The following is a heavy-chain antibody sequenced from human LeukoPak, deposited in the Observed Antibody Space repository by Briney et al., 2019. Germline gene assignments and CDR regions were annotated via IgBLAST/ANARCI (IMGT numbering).Heavy chain of an antibody. D-gene: IGHD6-19*01. CDR1: GGSTSSYY. J-gene: IGHJ5*02. V-gene: IGHV4-59*01. Sequence: SETLSLTCTDSGGSTSSYYWSWIRQPPGKGLEWIGYIFYSGSTNYNPSLKSRVTMSVDTSKNQFSLKLSSVTAADTAVYYCARGHYSSGWYGERGTLWFDPWGQGTLVTVSS. CDR3: ARGHYSSGWYGERGTLWFDP. CDR2: IFYSGST.